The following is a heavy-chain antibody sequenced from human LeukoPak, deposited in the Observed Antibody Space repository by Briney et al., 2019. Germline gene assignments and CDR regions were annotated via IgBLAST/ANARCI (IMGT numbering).Heavy chain of an antibody. CDR3: ARSSYCGGDCLWFDP. CDR1: GGSISSYY. V-gene: IGHV4-59*08. Sequence: PSETLSLTCTVSGGSISSYYWSWIRQPPGKGLEWIGYIYYSGSTNYNPSLKSRVTISVDTSKNQFSLKLSSVTAADTAVYYCARSSYCGGDCLWFDPWGQGTLVTVSS. CDR2: IYYSGST. J-gene: IGHJ5*02. D-gene: IGHD2-21*02.